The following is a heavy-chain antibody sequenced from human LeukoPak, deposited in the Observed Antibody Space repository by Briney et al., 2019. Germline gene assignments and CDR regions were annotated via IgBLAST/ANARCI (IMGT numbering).Heavy chain of an antibody. D-gene: IGHD6-19*01. CDR1: GFTFDDYA. V-gene: IGHV3-9*01. CDR2: ISWNSGSI. J-gene: IGHJ4*02. CDR3: AREVAADFDY. Sequence: GGSLRLSCAASGFTFDDYAMHWVRQAPGKGLEWVSGISWNSGSIGYADSVKGRFTISRDNAKNSLYLQMNSLRVEDTAVYYCAREVAADFDYWGQGTLVTVSS.